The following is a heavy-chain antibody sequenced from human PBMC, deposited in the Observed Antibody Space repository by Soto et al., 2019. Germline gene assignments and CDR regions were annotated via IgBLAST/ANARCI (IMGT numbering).Heavy chain of an antibody. CDR1: GGTFSTYT. D-gene: IGHD6-13*01. J-gene: IGHJ3*02. CDR2: ILPMLDIT. V-gene: IGHV1-69*02. CDR3: PLGSWSAESFEI. Sequence: QVQLVQSGAEVKQPGSSVKVSCKASGGTFSTYTIIWVRQAPGQGLEWMGRILPMLDITNSAQRFQGRVTITADKSTSTAYLELRSLRSEDTAVYYCPLGSWSAESFEIWGRGTMVTVSS.